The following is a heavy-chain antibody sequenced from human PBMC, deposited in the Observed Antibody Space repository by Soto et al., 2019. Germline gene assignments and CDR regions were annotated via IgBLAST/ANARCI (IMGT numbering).Heavy chain of an antibody. D-gene: IGHD3-3*01. Sequence: GASVKVSCKVSGYTLTELSMHWVRQAPGKGLEWMGGFDPEDGETIYAQKFQGRVTMTEDTSTDTAYMELSSLRSEDTAVYYCATFPHDRLLYPAEYFQHWGQGTLVTVSS. CDR3: ATFPHDRLLYPAEYFQH. V-gene: IGHV1-24*01. CDR1: GYTLTELS. J-gene: IGHJ1*01. CDR2: FDPEDGET.